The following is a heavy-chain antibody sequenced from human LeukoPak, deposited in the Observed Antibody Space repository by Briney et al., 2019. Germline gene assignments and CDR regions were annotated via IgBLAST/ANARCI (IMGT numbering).Heavy chain of an antibody. CDR2: IYHSGSS. D-gene: IGHD1-26*01. V-gene: IGHV4-38-2*02. CDR1: GASISGYY. Sequence: SETLSLTCTVSGASISGYYWGWIRQPPGKGLEWIGSIYHSGSSYYNPSLKSRVTISVDTSKNQFSLKLRSVTAADTAVYFCARLRRVGATPFDYWGQGTLVIVSS. CDR3: ARLRRVGATPFDY. J-gene: IGHJ4*02.